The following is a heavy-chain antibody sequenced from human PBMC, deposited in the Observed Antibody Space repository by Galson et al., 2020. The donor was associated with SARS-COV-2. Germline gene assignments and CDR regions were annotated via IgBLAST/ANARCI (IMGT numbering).Heavy chain of an antibody. Sequence: PVKVSCKASGGTMSSSAIIWVRPAPGQGLEWMGGIIPRLDVANYAQKFQGRVTITVDKSSNIAYMELSSLTSADTAIYYCARDGAGGGMAWGHYFYYYMDVWGRGTTVTVSS. CDR1: GGTMSSSA. CDR3: ARDGAGGGMAWGHYFYYYMDV. D-gene: IGHD7-27*01. CDR2: IIPRLDVA. V-gene: IGHV1-69*10. J-gene: IGHJ6*03.